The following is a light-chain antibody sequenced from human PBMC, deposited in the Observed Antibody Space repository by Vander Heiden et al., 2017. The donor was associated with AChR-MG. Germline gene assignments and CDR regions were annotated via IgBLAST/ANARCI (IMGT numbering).Light chain of an antibody. CDR3: QAYDSSLSGWV. CDR2: GNN. V-gene: IGLV1-40*01. CDR1: RSNSGAGYD. Sequence: QSVLPTPPSVSGAPGQRVTSSCTGSRSNSGAGYDVNWYQQLPRTAPKLLIYGNNNRASGVPDRFSGSKSGASASLASTGLQAEDEADYYCQAYDSSLSGWVFGEGTKLTVL. J-gene: IGLJ3*02.